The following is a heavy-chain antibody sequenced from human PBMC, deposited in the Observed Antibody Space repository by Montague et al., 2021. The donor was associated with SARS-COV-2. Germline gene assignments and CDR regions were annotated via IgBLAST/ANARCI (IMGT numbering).Heavy chain of an antibody. CDR3: ARGPVGVAARLRYYFDQ. J-gene: IGHJ4*02. CDR2: VDHSGHT. D-gene: IGHD6-6*01. V-gene: IGHV4-34*01. CDR1: GGSLSGDH. Sequence: SETLSLTCAVYGGSLSGDHWSWIRQPPGKGLEWIGEVDHSGHTXXXVSXXXRVTMSVDTSKSQFSLKVRSVTAADTAVYYCARGPVGVAARLRYYFDQWGQGTLVTVSS.